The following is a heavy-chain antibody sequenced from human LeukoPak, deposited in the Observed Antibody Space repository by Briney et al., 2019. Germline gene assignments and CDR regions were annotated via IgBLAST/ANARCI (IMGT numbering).Heavy chain of an antibody. CDR3: ARWGITRFDY. Sequence: GGSLRLSCAASGFTFSSYSMNWVRQAPGKGREWVSYISTSRTTIYYADSVKGRFTISRDNAKNSLYLQMNSLRDEDTAVYYCARWGITRFDYWGQGTLVTVSS. J-gene: IGHJ4*02. CDR1: GFTFSSYS. V-gene: IGHV3-48*02. CDR2: ISTSRTTI. D-gene: IGHD7-27*01.